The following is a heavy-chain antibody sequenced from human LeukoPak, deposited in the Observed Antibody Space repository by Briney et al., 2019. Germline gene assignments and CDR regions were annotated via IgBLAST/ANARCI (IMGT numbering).Heavy chain of an antibody. J-gene: IGHJ4*02. CDR1: GYTLTELS. D-gene: IGHD4-17*01. Sequence: ASVXXXCKVFGYTLTELSMHWVRQAPGKGLEWMGGFDPEDGETIYAQKFQGRVTMTEDTSTDTAYMELSSLRSEDTAVYYCATSGLRYAYWGQGTLVTVSS. V-gene: IGHV1-24*01. CDR3: ATSGLRYAY. CDR2: FDPEDGET.